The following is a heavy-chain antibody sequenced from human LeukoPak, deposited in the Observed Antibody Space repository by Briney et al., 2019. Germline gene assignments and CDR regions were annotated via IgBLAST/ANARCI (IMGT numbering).Heavy chain of an antibody. J-gene: IGHJ5*02. D-gene: IGHD2-2*01. CDR2: ISYDGSNK. CDR1: GFTFSSYA. V-gene: IGHV3-30*01. Sequence: PGRSLRLSCAASGFTFSSYAMHWVRQAPGQGLGWVAVISYDGSNKYYADSVKGRFTISRDNSKNTLYLQMNSLRAEDTAVYYCAREVYCSSTSCYERGNWFDPWGQGTLVTVSS. CDR3: AREVYCSSTSCYERGNWFDP.